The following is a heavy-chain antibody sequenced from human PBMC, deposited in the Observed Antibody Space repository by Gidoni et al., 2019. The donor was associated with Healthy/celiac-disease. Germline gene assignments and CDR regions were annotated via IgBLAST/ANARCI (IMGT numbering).Heavy chain of an antibody. J-gene: IGHJ4*02. V-gene: IGHV3-33*01. D-gene: IGHD6-19*01. CDR3: ARDRGSSGWYSAPY. CDR2: IWYDGSNK. Sequence: QVQLVESGGGVVQPGRSLILSFAASGFTFGSYGMHWVRQAPGKGLEWVAVIWYDGSNKYYADSVKGRFTISRDNSKNTLYLQMNSLRAEDTAVYYCARDRGSSGWYSAPYWGQGTLVTVSS. CDR1: GFTFGSYG.